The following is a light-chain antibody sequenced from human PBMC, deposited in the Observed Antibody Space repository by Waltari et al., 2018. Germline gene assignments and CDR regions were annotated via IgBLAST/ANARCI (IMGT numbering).Light chain of an antibody. J-gene: IGLJ2*01. CDR1: SSNIGHNY. CDR2: DND. CDR3: GTWDSSLSAEV. Sequence: QSVLTQPPSVSAAPRQKVTISCSGDSSNIGHNYVSWYQQVSGTAPKLLIYDNDNRPSGIPDRFSGSKSGTSATLDITGLQTGDEADYYCGTWDSSLSAEVFGGGTKLTVL. V-gene: IGLV1-51*01.